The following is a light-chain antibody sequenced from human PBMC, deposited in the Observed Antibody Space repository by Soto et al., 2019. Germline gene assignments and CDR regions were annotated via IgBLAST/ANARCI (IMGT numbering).Light chain of an antibody. Sequence: QSVLTQPPSVSGAPGQRVTISCTGSSSNIGAGYDVHWYQQLPGTAPKLLIYRNSNRPSGVPDRFSGSKSGTSASLAITGLQAEDEADYYCQSYDSSMRGLVVFGGGTKLTVL. CDR3: QSYDSSMRGLVV. CDR2: RNS. V-gene: IGLV1-40*01. CDR1: SSNIGAGYD. J-gene: IGLJ2*01.